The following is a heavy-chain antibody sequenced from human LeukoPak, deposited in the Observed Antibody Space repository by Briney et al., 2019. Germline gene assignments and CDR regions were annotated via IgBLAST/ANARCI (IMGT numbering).Heavy chain of an antibody. CDR1: GFTFSIYG. J-gene: IGHJ4*02. Sequence: PGGSLRLSCGASGFTFSIYGMHWVRQAPGKGLEWVSAISGSGGSTYYADSVKGRFTISRDNSKNTLYLQMNSLRAEDTAVYYCAKGGTIFGGHFKYWGQGTLVTVSS. D-gene: IGHD3-3*01. CDR2: ISGSGGST. CDR3: AKGGTIFGGHFKY. V-gene: IGHV3-23*01.